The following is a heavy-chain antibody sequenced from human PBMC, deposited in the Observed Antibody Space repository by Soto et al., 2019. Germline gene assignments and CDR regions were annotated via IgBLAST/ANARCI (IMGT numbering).Heavy chain of an antibody. CDR2: ISYSGTT. CDR3: ARLCSGGSCYYPQIDY. Sequence: PSETLSLTCTVSGGSISSSSYCWGWIRQPPGKGLEWIGSISYSGTTYHNPSLKSRVTISVDTSKNQLSLKLSSVTAADTAVHYCARLCSGGSCYYPQIDYWGQGTLVTVS. D-gene: IGHD2-15*01. CDR1: GGSISSSSYC. J-gene: IGHJ4*02. V-gene: IGHV4-39*01.